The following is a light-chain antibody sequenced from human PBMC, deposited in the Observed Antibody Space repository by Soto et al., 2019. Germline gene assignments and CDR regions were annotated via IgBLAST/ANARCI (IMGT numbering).Light chain of an antibody. J-gene: IGLJ1*01. CDR3: SSYAGSSNV. Sequence: QSVLTQPASVSGSPGQSITISCTGSSSDVGAYNFVSWYQHHPGKAPKLILYEVTTRPSGVSSRFSGSKSGNTASLTVSGLQAEDEADYYCSSYAGSSNVFGTGTKGTVL. CDR2: EVT. CDR1: SSDVGAYNF. V-gene: IGLV2-14*01.